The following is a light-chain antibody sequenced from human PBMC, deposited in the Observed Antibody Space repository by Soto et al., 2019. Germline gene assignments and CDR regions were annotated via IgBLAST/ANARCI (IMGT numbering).Light chain of an antibody. V-gene: IGKV3-11*01. CDR2: DAS. CDR1: QSVSSY. CDR3: QQRSNWPPGFT. Sequence: EIVLTQSPATLSLSPGERATLSCRASQSVSSYLAWYQQKPGQAPRLLIYDASNRAPGIPARFSGSGAGTDVTLTSSSLEPEEFAVYYWQQRSNWPPGFTFGPGTKVDIK. J-gene: IGKJ3*01.